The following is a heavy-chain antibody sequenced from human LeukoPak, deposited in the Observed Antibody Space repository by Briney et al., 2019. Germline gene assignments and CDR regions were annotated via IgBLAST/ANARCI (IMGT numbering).Heavy chain of an antibody. J-gene: IGHJ4*02. D-gene: IGHD6-13*01. CDR2: IYYSGST. CDR1: GGSISSSSYY. Sequence: SETLSLTCTVSGGSISSSSYYWGWIRQPPGKGLEWIGSIYYSGSTYYNPSLKSRVTISVDTSKNQLSLKLSSVTAADTAVYYCARHKGAAAGTALDYWGQGTLVTVSS. V-gene: IGHV4-39*01. CDR3: ARHKGAAAGTALDY.